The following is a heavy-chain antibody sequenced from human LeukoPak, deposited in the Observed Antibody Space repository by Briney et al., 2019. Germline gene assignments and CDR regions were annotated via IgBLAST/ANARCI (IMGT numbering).Heavy chain of an antibody. D-gene: IGHD6-19*01. CDR1: GYSISSGYY. J-gene: IGHJ4*02. Sequence: TSETLSLTCTVSGYSISSGYYWGWIRQPPGKGLEWIGSIYHSGSTYYNPSLKSRVTISVDTSKNQFSLKLSSVTAADTAVYYCAQAYSSGLGCFDYWGQGTLVTVSS. V-gene: IGHV4-38-2*02. CDR3: AQAYSSGLGCFDY. CDR2: IYHSGST.